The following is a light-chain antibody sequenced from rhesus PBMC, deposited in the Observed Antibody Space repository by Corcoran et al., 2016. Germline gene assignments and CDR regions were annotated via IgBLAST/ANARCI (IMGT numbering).Light chain of an antibody. V-gene: IGKV1-74*01. CDR3: QHSYGTPFT. CDR1: ENVNNY. Sequence: DIQMTQSPSSLSASVGDRVTITCRASENVNNYLHWYQQKPGKAPKPLIYKASTLQSGVPSRFSGSGSGTDFTLTISSLQPEDVATYYCQHSYGTPFTFGPGTKLDIK. J-gene: IGKJ3*01. CDR2: KAS.